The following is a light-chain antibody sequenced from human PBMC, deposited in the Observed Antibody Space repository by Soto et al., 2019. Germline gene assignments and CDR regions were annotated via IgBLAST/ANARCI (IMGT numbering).Light chain of an antibody. V-gene: IGKV3-20*01. J-gene: IGKJ4*01. CDR1: QSVSSSY. CDR3: QQYGSSPLT. Sequence: EIVLTQSPGTLSLSPGERATLSCRASQSVSSSYLAWYQQKPDQAPSLLFYGASSRPTGIPDRFSGSGSGTDFTLTISSLQPDDFAVYYCQQYGSSPLTFGGGTKVEIK. CDR2: GAS.